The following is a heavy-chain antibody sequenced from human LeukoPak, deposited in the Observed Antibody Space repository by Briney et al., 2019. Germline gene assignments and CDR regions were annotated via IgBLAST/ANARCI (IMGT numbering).Heavy chain of an antibody. Sequence: GGSLRLSCAASGITFSSYWMNWARQAPGKGLEWVASINHNGNVNYYVDSVKGRFTISRDNAKNSLYLQMSNLRAEDTAVYFCARGGGLDVWGQGATVTVSS. V-gene: IGHV3-7*03. D-gene: IGHD3-16*01. J-gene: IGHJ6*02. CDR2: INHNGNVN. CDR1: GITFSSYW. CDR3: ARGGGLDV.